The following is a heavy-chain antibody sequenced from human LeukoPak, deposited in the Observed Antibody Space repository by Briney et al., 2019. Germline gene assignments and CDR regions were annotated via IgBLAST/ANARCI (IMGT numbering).Heavy chain of an antibody. V-gene: IGHV1-2*02. CDR3: ARGSRIAVAVDAFDI. D-gene: IGHD6-19*01. CDR2: INPNSGGT. Sequence: GASVKVSCKASGYTFTGYYMHWVRQAPGQGLEWMGWINPNSGGTNYAQKFQGRVTMTRDTSIGTAYMELSRLRSDDTAVYYCARGSRIAVAVDAFDIWGQGTMVTVSS. CDR1: GYTFTGYY. J-gene: IGHJ3*02.